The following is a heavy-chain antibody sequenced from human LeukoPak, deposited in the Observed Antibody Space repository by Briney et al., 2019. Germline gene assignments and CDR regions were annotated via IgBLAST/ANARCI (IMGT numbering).Heavy chain of an antibody. D-gene: IGHD6-19*01. CDR1: GATISTFTYS. CDR3: AREYTLYRSGWFLDY. Sequence: SETLSLTCTVSGATISTFTYSWGWIRQPPGTGLEWIGNSFSGGNAFLSPSLKSRVIISFDTSNNEFSLRLTSVTAADTAVYYCAREYTLYRSGWFLDYWGQGTVVTVSS. J-gene: IGHJ4*02. CDR2: SFSGGNA. V-gene: IGHV4-39*07.